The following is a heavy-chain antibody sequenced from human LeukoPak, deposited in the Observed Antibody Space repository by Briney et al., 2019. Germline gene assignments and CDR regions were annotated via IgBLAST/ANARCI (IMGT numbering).Heavy chain of an antibody. V-gene: IGHV3-23*01. D-gene: IGHD1-26*01. J-gene: IGHJ4*02. CDR1: GFTFSSYA. CDR3: AKAGNGSYYGMESHFDY. Sequence: GGSLRLSCAASGFTFSSYAMSWVRQAPGKGLEWVSAISGSGGSTYYADSVKGRFTISRDNSKNTLYLQMNSLRAEDTAVYYCAKAGNGSYYGMESHFDYWGQGTLVTVSS. CDR2: ISGSGGST.